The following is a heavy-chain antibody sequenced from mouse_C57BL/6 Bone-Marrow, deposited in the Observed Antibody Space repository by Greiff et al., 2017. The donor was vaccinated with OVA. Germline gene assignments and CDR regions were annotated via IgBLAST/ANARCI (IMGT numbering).Heavy chain of an antibody. CDR3: AREKEGIYCGSSSTWAMDY. V-gene: IGHV1-55*01. CDR1: GYTFTSYW. D-gene: IGHD1-1*01. Sequence: QVQLQQPGAELVKPGASVKMSCKASGYTFTSYWITWVKQRPGQGLEWIGDIYPGSGSTNYNEKFKSKATLTVDTSSSTAYMQLSSLTSEDSAVYYCAREKEGIYCGSSSTWAMDYWGQGTSVTVSS. CDR2: IYPGSGST. J-gene: IGHJ4*01.